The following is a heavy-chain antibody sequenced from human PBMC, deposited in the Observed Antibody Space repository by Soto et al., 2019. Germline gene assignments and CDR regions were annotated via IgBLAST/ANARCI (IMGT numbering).Heavy chain of an antibody. CDR1: GFTFSSYG. V-gene: IGHV3-30*18. Sequence: QVQLVGSGGGVVQPGRSLRLSCAASGFTFSSYGMHWVRQAPGKGLEWVAVISYDGSNKYYADSVKGRFTISRDNSKNTLYLQMNSLRAEDTAVYYCAKWRRQWPEYFQHWGQGTLVTVSS. CDR2: ISYDGSNK. D-gene: IGHD6-19*01. J-gene: IGHJ1*01. CDR3: AKWRRQWPEYFQH.